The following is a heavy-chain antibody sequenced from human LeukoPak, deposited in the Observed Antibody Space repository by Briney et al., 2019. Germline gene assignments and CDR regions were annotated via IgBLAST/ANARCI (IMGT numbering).Heavy chain of an antibody. D-gene: IGHD3-10*01. J-gene: IGHJ4*02. Sequence: SETLSLTCAVYGGSFSGYYWSWIRQPPGKGLEWIGEINHSGSTNYNPSLKSRVTISVDTSKNQFSLKLSSVTAADTAVYYCARGRLLLWFGELFYYWGQGTLVTASS. CDR3: ARGRLLLWFGELFYY. CDR2: INHSGST. V-gene: IGHV4-34*01. CDR1: GGSFSGYY.